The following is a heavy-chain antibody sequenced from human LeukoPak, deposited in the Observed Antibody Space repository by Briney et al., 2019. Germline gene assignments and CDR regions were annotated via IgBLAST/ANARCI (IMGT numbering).Heavy chain of an antibody. CDR3: AKCLYGTSSDYYYYGMDV. CDR1: GFTFSSYA. D-gene: IGHD6-6*01. CDR2: ISYDGSNK. Sequence: GGSLRLSCAASGFTFSSYAMHWVRQAPGKGLEWVAVISYDGSNKYYAGSVKGRFTISRDNSKNTLYLQMNSLRAEDTAVYYCAKCLYGTSSDYYYYGMDVWGQGTTVTVSS. J-gene: IGHJ6*02. V-gene: IGHV3-30*18.